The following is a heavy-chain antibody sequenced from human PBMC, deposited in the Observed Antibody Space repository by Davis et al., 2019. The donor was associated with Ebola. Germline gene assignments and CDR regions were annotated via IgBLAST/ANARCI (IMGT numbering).Heavy chain of an antibody. J-gene: IGHJ4*02. CDR2: MDYSGRT. Sequence: SETLSLTCSVSGGAIRSYHWSWVRQAPGKGLEWIAYMDYSGRTNYNPSLKSRVTMSGETSKNQFSLKMTSVTAAATAVYYCARDGYNYSYFDYWGQGILVTVSS. V-gene: IGHV4-59*01. CDR1: GGAIRSYH. CDR3: ARDGYNYSYFDY. D-gene: IGHD5-24*01.